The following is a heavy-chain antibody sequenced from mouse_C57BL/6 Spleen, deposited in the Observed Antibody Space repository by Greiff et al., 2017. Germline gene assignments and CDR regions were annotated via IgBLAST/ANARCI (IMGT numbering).Heavy chain of an antibody. V-gene: IGHV5-17*01. CDR2: ISSGSSTI. D-gene: IGHD1-1*01. Sequence: EVKLVESGGGLVKPGGSLKLSCAASGFTFSDYGMHWVRQAPEKGLEWVAYISSGSSTIYYADTVKGRITISRDNAKNTLFLQMTSLRSEDTAMYYSAKGGYGSSSWFAYWGQGTLVTVSA. J-gene: IGHJ3*01. CDR3: AKGGYGSSSWFAY. CDR1: GFTFSDYG.